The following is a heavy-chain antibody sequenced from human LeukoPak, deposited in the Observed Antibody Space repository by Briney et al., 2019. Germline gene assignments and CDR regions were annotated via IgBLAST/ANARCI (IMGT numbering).Heavy chain of an antibody. CDR3: TRSGYRHPYHFDS. D-gene: IGHD3-22*01. V-gene: IGHV3-53*01. Sequence: GGSLRLSCAASGFSVRTTYMSWVRQAPGKGLEWVSVLYTGGGTDHADSVKGRFTISRDNSKDTLSLHMSSLRAEDTAIYYCTRSGYRHPYHFDSWGQGTLVTVSS. J-gene: IGHJ4*02. CDR2: LYTGGGT. CDR1: GFSVRTTY.